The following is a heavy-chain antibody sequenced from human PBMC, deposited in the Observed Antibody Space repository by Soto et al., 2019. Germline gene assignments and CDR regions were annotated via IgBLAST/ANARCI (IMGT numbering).Heavy chain of an antibody. CDR2: IYYSGST. CDR1: GGSISISSYY. V-gene: IGHV4-39*01. J-gene: IGHJ6*02. CDR3: ARLRRADAGAYYSDV. D-gene: IGHD3-10*01. Sequence: TSETLSLTCTVSGGSISISSYYWGCIRQPPGKGLEWIGSIYYSGSTYYNPSLKSRVTISVDTSKNQFPLKLSSVTAADTAVYYCARLRRADAGAYYSDVWGQGTTVTVSS.